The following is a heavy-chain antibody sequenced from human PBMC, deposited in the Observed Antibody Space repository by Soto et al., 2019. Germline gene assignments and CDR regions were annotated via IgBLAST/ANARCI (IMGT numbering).Heavy chain of an antibody. D-gene: IGHD3-16*02. CDR2: INPNSGGT. V-gene: IGHV1-2*02. CDR1: GYTFTGYY. CDR3: AMGRGRYPQKTSMDV. J-gene: IGHJ6*02. Sequence: ASVKVSCKASGYTFTGYYMHCVLQAPLQGLEWMGWINPNSGGTNYAQKFQGRVTMTRDTSISTAYMELSRLRSDDTAVYYCAMGRGRYPQKTSMDVWGQGTTVTVSS.